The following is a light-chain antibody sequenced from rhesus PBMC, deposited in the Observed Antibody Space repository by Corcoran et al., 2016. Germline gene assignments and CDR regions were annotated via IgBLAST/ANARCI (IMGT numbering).Light chain of an antibody. CDR1: QGISKY. Sequence: DIQLTQSPSSLSASVVETVTITCQASQGISKYLAWYPQKPGKVPKLLFYGQSTVQSGVPSRILGRGSVTEFTLIISSIQPDDFATYYCQQHTTYPRACGGGTKV. CDR2: GQS. CDR3: QQHTTYPRA. V-gene: IGKV1-33*02. J-gene: IGKJ4*01.